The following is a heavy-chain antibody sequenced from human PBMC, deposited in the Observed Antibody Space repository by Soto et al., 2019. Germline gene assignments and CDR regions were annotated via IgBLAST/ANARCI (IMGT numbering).Heavy chain of an antibody. CDR1: GGMFYSSA. J-gene: IGHJ4*02. CDR3: SFAPNWTYQLTRY. V-gene: IGHV1-69*13. Sequence: ASVKVSCKASGGMFYSSAINWVRQAPGQGLEWMGGIVPMNGSPKYAQEFLGRVTISADASATTAYMDLSGLKPEDTAVYYCSFAPNWTYQLTRYWGRGXQVTVYS. D-gene: IGHD2-2*01. CDR2: IVPMNGSP.